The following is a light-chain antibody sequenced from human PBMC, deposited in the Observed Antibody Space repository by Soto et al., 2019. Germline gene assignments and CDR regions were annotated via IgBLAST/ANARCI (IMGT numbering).Light chain of an antibody. V-gene: IGKV1-5*03. Sequence: IQMTQSPSTPSASVGDRVTITCRASQSISSWLAWYQQKPGKAPKLLIYKASSLESGVPSRFSGSGSGTEFTLTISSLQPDDFATYYCQQYNSYSPLTFGGGTKVDIK. CDR3: QQYNSYSPLT. CDR1: QSISSW. CDR2: KAS. J-gene: IGKJ4*01.